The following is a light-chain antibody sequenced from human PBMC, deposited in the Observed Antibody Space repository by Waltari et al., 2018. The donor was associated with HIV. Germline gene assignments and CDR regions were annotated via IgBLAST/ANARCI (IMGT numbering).Light chain of an antibody. J-gene: IGLJ1*01. V-gene: IGLV2-14*03. CDR2: AVN. Sequence: QSALTQPASVSGSPGQSITISCTGTSSDIGGYNSVSWYQQHPGKGPPLVMFAVNDRPSGISDRFSGSKSGNTASLTISGLQAEDEADYYCSSYSRSSTLVFGTGTKVTVL. CDR3: SSYSRSSTLV. CDR1: SSDIGGYNS.